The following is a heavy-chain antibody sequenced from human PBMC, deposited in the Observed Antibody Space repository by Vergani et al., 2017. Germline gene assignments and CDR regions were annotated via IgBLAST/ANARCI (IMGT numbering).Heavy chain of an antibody. CDR1: GGSFSGYY. CDR2: INHSGST. Sequence: QVQLQQWGAGLLKPSETLSLTCAVYGGSFSGYYWSWIRQPPGKGLEWIGEINHSGSTNYNPSLTSRVTISVDTSKNQFSLKLSSVTAADTAVYYWARAAVAGPVDWFDPWGQGTLVTVSS. CDR3: ARAAVAGPVDWFDP. D-gene: IGHD6-19*01. J-gene: IGHJ5*02. V-gene: IGHV4-34*01.